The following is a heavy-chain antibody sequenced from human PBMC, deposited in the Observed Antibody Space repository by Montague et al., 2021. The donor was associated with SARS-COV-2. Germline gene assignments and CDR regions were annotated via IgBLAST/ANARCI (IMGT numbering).Heavy chain of an antibody. V-gene: IGHV4-34*01. J-gene: IGHJ5*02. CDR3: ARGPRITMIVVVITDIWFDP. CDR2: INHSGST. Sequence: SETLSLTCAVYGESFSGYYWSWIRQPPGRGLEWIGEINHSGSTNYNPSXXSRVTISVDTSKNQFSLKLSSVTAADTAVYYCARGPRITMIVVVITDIWFDPWGQGTLVTVSS. CDR1: GESFSGYY. D-gene: IGHD3-22*01.